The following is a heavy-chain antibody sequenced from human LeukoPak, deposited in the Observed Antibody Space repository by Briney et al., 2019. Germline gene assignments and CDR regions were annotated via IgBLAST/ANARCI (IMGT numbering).Heavy chain of an antibody. D-gene: IGHD2-15*01. CDR1: GYTFTGYY. J-gene: IGHJ3*02. CDR3: ARDPGYCSGGSCYSRHAFDI. CDR2: INPNSGGT. V-gene: IGHV1-2*04. Sequence: GASVKVSCKASGYTFTGYYMHWVRQAPGQGLEWMGWINPNSGGTNYAQKFQGWVTMTRDTSISTAYMELSRLRSDDTAVYYCARDPGYCSGGSCYSRHAFDIWGQGTMVTASS.